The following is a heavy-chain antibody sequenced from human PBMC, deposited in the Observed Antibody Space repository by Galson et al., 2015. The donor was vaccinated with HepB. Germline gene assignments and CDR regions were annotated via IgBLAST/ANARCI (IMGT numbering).Heavy chain of an antibody. CDR1: GITFSSYW. V-gene: IGHV3-74*01. Sequence: SLRLSCAASGITFSSYWMHWVRQAPGKGLVWVSRINSDGSSTSYADSVKGRFTISRDNAKNTLYLQMNSLRAEDTAVYYCAREPSGEDYFDYWGQGTLVTVSS. CDR3: AREPSGEDYFDY. J-gene: IGHJ4*02. CDR2: INSDGSST. D-gene: IGHD3-10*01.